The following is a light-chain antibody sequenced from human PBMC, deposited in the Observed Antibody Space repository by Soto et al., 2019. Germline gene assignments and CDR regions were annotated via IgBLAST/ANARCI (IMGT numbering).Light chain of an antibody. CDR1: QTIGTW. CDR2: KAS. V-gene: IGKV1-5*03. CDR3: QQYNDPST. Sequence: DIQMTQSPSTLSASVGDTVTITCRASQTIGTWLAWYQQKPAKAPKLLIYKASTLESGVPSRFSASRSPTEFALNISSLQADDFATYYCQQYNDPSTFGGRTKVDI. J-gene: IGKJ4*01.